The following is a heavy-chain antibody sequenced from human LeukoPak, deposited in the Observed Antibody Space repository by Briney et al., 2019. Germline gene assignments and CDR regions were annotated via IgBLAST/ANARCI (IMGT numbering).Heavy chain of an antibody. Sequence: PSETLSLTCTVSGGSMSSGSYYWSWIRQPAGKGLEWIGRIYISGSTNYNPSLKSRVTISVDTSKNQFSLKLSSVTAADTAAYSCARGPMVVTHFDYWGQGTLVTASS. D-gene: IGHD4-23*01. CDR3: ARGPMVVTHFDY. J-gene: IGHJ4*02. V-gene: IGHV4-61*02. CDR2: IYISGST. CDR1: GGSMSSGSYY.